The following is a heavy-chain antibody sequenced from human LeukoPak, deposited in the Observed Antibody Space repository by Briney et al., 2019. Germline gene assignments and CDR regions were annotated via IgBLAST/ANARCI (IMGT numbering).Heavy chain of an antibody. CDR3: ARGAGVVPAAKSLGYYLYYYMDV. D-gene: IGHD2-2*01. CDR1: GDTSNTFG. J-gene: IGHJ6*03. Sequence: SVKVSCKVSGDTSNTFGFTWVRQAPGQGLEWMGGIVPGFGAVNYAPGFQDRITVTADESTSTVYMELNSLRSDDSAVYFCARGAGVVPAAKSLGYYLYYYMDVWGEGTTVTVSS. CDR2: IVPGFGAV. V-gene: IGHV1-69*01.